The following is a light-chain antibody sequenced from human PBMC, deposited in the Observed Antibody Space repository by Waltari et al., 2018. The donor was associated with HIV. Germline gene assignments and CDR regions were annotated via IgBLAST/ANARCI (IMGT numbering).Light chain of an antibody. Sequence: DLQLTQSPSFLSASAGDRVIITCRASLGVSGYVAWYQQKPGKAPKLLIYGTSILQGGVPSRFTGRGSGTEFTLTINSLQPEDSATYYCQQLRTFGQGTNVEIK. CDR1: LGVSGY. CDR3: QQLRT. J-gene: IGKJ1*01. V-gene: IGKV1-9*01. CDR2: GTS.